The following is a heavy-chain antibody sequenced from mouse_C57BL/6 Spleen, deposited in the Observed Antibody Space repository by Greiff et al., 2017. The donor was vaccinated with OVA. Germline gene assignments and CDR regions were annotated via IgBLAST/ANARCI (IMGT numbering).Heavy chain of an antibody. V-gene: IGHV1-55*01. CDR2: IYPGSGST. CDR1: GYTFTSYW. J-gene: IGHJ2*01. Sequence: QVQLQQPGAELVKPGASVKMSCKASGYTFTSYWITWVKQRPGQGLEWIGAIYPGSGSTNYNEKFKSKATLTVDKSSSTAYMQLSSLTSEDSAVYCGARVEDYDDSLRGCDDWGQGTTLTVSS. CDR3: ARVEDYDDSLRGCDD. D-gene: IGHD2-4*01.